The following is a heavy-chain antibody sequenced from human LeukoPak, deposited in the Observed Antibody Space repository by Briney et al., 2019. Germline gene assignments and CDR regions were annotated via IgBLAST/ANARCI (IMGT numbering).Heavy chain of an antibody. Sequence: GGSLRLSCAASGFIFNNYGLIWVRQAPGKGLEWVSAISGSGGSTYYADSVKGRFTISRDNSKNTLYLQMNSLRAEDTAVYYCAKDRGYSGYDPYFDYWGQGTLVTVSS. V-gene: IGHV3-23*01. CDR3: AKDRGYSGYDPYFDY. J-gene: IGHJ4*02. CDR2: ISGSGGST. CDR1: GFIFNNYG. D-gene: IGHD5-12*01.